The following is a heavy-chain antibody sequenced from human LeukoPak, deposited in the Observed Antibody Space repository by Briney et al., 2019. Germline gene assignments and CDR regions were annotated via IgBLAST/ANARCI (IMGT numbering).Heavy chain of an antibody. V-gene: IGHV1-2*02. CDR2: INPKSGGT. Sequence: GASVKVSCKASGYTFSGYYIHWVRQAPGQGLEWMGWINPKSGGTDFAQKFRGRVTMTKDTSIGTAYMELYSLRSDDTAVYYCARSGSQWLAYYFDYWGQGTLVTVSS. J-gene: IGHJ4*02. CDR3: ARSGSQWLAYYFDY. CDR1: GYTFSGYY. D-gene: IGHD6-19*01.